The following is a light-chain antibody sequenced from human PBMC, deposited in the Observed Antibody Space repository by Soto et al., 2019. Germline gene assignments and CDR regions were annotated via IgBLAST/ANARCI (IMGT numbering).Light chain of an antibody. Sequence: QSVLTQPPSVSGAPEQRVIISCTGGSSNIGADYEVHWYQQLPGTAPKLLIYGNTNRPSGVPDRLSGSKSGSSASLAITGLQAEDEAEYYCQSYDNTLKGCVFGTGTKLTVL. V-gene: IGLV1-40*01. CDR3: QSYDNTLKGCV. CDR1: SSNIGADYE. CDR2: GNT. J-gene: IGLJ1*01.